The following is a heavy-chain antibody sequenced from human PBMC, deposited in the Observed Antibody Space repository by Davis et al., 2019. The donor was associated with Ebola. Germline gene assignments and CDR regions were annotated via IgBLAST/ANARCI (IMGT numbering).Heavy chain of an antibody. Sequence: PGGSLRLSCAASGFAFSGSAMHWVRQASGPVLASVRRISTNANSYATAYAASVKGRFTISRDDSKNTAYLQMNSLKTEDTAVYYCTSSSPDSWGQGTVVTVS. J-gene: IGHJ4*02. V-gene: IGHV3-73*01. CDR1: GFAFSGSA. D-gene: IGHD6-6*01. CDR2: ISTNANSYAT. CDR3: TSSSPDS.